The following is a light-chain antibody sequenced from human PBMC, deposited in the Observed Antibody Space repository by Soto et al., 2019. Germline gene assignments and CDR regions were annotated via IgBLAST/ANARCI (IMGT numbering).Light chain of an antibody. CDR2: DAS. V-gene: IGKV3-11*01. Sequence: EIVLTQSPATLSLSPGERATLSCRASQSVSSYLAWYQQKPGQAPRLLIYDASNRATGIPARFSGCGSGTDFTLTISSLEPEDFAVYYCQHRSNWPPITFGQGTRLEI. CDR1: QSVSSY. J-gene: IGKJ5*01. CDR3: QHRSNWPPIT.